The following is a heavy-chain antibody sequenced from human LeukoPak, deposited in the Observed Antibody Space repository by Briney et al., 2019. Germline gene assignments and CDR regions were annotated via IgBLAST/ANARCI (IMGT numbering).Heavy chain of an antibody. CDR2: INPNSGGT. J-gene: IGHJ6*03. CDR3: ARGMVRGVTKAYYYYYYMDV. Sequence: ASVKVSCKASGYTFTGYYMHWVRQAPGQGLEWMGWINPNSGGTNYAQKFQGRVTMTRDTSISTAYMELSRLRSDDTAVYYCARGMVRGVTKAYYYYYYMDVWGKGTTVTISS. D-gene: IGHD3-10*01. CDR1: GYTFTGYY. V-gene: IGHV1-2*02.